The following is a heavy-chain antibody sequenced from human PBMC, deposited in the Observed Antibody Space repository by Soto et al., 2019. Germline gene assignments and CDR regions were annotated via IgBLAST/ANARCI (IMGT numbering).Heavy chain of an antibody. CDR3: ARNSRVPAAMPYYYYGMDV. V-gene: IGHV1-69*02. J-gene: IGHJ6*02. CDR1: GGTFSSYT. Sequence: QVQLVQSGAEVKKPGSSVKVSCKASGGTFSSYTISWVRQAPGQGLEWMGRIIPILSIANYAQKFQGRVTISADKSTSPAYMELSSLRSEDTAVYYCARNSRVPAAMPYYYYGMDVWGQWTTVTVSS. CDR2: IIPILSIA. D-gene: IGHD2-2*01.